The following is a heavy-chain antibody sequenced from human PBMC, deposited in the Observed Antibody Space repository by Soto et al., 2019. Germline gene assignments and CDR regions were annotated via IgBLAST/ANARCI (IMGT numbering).Heavy chain of an antibody. Sequence: GVLRLSCAASGFTFSSYAMSWVRQAPGKGLEWVSAISGSGGSTYYADSVKGRFTISRDNSKNTLYLQMNSLRAEDTAVYYCANAVGSYYYYGMDVWGQGTTVTVSS. V-gene: IGHV3-23*01. CDR2: ISGSGGST. CDR1: GFTFSSYA. J-gene: IGHJ6*02. D-gene: IGHD3-10*01. CDR3: ANAVGSYYYYGMDV.